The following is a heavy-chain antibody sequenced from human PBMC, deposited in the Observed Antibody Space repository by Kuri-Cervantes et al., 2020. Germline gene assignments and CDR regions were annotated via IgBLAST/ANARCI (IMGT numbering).Heavy chain of an antibody. Sequence: ASVKVSCKASGYTFTSYYMHWVRQAPGQGLEWMGIINPSGGSTSYAQKFQGRVTMTRDTSTSTVYMELSSLRSEDTAVYYCASRGIWDFWSGYGDYWGQGTLVTVSS. CDR1: GYTFTSYY. J-gene: IGHJ4*02. V-gene: IGHV1-46*01. D-gene: IGHD3-3*01. CDR2: INPSGGST. CDR3: ASRGIWDFWSGYGDY.